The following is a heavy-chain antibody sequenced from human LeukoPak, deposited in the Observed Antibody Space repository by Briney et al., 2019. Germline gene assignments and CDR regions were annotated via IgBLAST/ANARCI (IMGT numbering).Heavy chain of an antibody. CDR3: ARVPSTVTPFDY. V-gene: IGHV4-39*07. CDR2: IYYSGST. D-gene: IGHD4-23*01. J-gene: IGHJ4*02. CDR1: GGSISSSSYY. Sequence: SETLSLTCTVSGGSISSSSYYWGWIRQPPGKGLEWIGSIYYSGSTYYNPSLKSRVTISVDTSKNQFSLKLSSVTAADTAVYYCARVPSTVTPFDYWGQGTLVTVSS.